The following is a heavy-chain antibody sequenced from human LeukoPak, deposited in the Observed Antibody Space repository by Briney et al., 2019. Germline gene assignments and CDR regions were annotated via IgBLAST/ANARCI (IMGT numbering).Heavy chain of an antibody. CDR1: GGSMTTFY. CDR2: VYHDGSA. J-gene: IGHJ4*02. CDR3: ASGSVVTANDY. Sequence: SEILSLTCTVSGGSMTTFYWNWIRQPPGKGLEWLGHVYHDGSAKYNPSLKGRATMSVDTSKRQFSLNLKSVSGADTAVYFCASGSVVTANDYWSQGTLVTVSS. V-gene: IGHV4-59*08. D-gene: IGHD4-23*01.